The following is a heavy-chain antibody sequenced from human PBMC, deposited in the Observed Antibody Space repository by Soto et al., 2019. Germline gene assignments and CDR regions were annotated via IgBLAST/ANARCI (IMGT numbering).Heavy chain of an antibody. CDR1: GYTFNSYA. D-gene: IGHD2-15*01. CDR3: VRCYCSVGSCYACWHFDF. V-gene: IGHV1-18*01. J-gene: IGHJ5*01. CDR2: ISPSTGDT. Sequence: QVQLVQSGGEVKKPGASVKVSCQASGYTFNSYAISWVRQAPGQGLEWMGWISPSTGDTDQAQNFQDRVIMTLDIATNTGDMELRSLRSDDTAVYYCVRCYCSVGSCYACWHFDFWGRGTLVTVSS.